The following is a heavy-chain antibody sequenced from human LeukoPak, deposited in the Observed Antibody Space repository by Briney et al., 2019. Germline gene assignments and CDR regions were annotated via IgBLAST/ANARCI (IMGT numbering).Heavy chain of an antibody. J-gene: IGHJ4*02. CDR2: INHSGST. CDR1: GGSFSGYY. D-gene: IGHD6-13*01. CDR3: ARGVAAAGIGPYYFDY. Sequence: ASETLSLTCAVYGGSFSGYYWSWIRQPPGKGLEWIGEINHSGSTNYNPSLKSRVTISVDTSKNQFSLKLSSVTAADTAMYYCARGVAAAGIGPYYFDYWGQGTLVTVSS. V-gene: IGHV4-34*01.